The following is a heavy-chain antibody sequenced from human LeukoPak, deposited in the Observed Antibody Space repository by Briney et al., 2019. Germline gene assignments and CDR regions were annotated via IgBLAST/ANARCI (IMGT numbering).Heavy chain of an antibody. D-gene: IGHD3-3*01. CDR3: ARITYDFWSGYYMPDDP. CDR1: GYTFTNYG. V-gene: IGHV1-18*01. Sequence: ASVKASCKASGYTFTNYGISWVRQAPGQGLEWMGWISIYNGNTDYAQKLRGRVTMTTDTSTSTAYMELRSLGSDDTAVYYCARITYDFWSGYYMPDDPWGQGTLVTVSS. CDR2: ISIYNGNT. J-gene: IGHJ5*02.